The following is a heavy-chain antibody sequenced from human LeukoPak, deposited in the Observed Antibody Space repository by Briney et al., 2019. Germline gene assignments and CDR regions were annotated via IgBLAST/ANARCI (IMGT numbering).Heavy chain of an antibody. CDR2: INPSGGST. J-gene: IGHJ4*02. Sequence: ASVKVSCKASGGTFSSYAISWVRQAPGQGLEWMGIINPSGGSTSYAQKFQGRVTMTRDTSTSTVYMELSSLRSEDTAVYYCARIGDSGDYDDFAKRLDYWGQGTLVTVSS. CDR1: GGTFSSYA. D-gene: IGHD4-17*01. V-gene: IGHV1-46*01. CDR3: ARIGDSGDYDDFAKRLDY.